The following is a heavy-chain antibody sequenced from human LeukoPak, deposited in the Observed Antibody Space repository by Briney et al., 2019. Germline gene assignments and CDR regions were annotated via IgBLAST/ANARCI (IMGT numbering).Heavy chain of an antibody. J-gene: IGHJ4*02. CDR1: GGTFSSYA. D-gene: IGHD2-2*01. CDR2: IIPIFGTA. V-gene: IGHV1-69*13. CDR3: ARVPNGYCSSTSCFFPRGFDY. Sequence: ASVKVSFKASGGTFSSYAISWVRQAPGQGLEWMGGIIPIFGTANYAQKFQGRVTITADESTSTAYMELSSLRSEDTAVYYCARVPNGYCSSTSCFFPRGFDYWGQGTLVTVSS.